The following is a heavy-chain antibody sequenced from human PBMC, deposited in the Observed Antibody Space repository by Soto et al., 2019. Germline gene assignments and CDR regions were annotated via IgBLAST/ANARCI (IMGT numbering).Heavy chain of an antibody. V-gene: IGHV4-59*08. D-gene: IGHD2-15*01. J-gene: IGHJ4*02. CDR3: ARQAREACSSAGY. CDR2: IYYSGTT. Sequence: PSETLSLTCTVSGGSISSYYWSWIRQPPGRGLEWIGYIYYSGTTSYNPSLKSRVTISVDTSKNQFSLKLSSVTAADTAVYYCARQAREACSSAGYWGQGTLVTVSS. CDR1: GGSISSYY.